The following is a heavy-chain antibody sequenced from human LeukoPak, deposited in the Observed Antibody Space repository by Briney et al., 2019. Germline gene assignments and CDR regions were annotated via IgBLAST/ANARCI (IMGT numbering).Heavy chain of an antibody. CDR3: ASDSSGYYYPFDP. CDR2: INPNSGGT. J-gene: IGHJ5*02. CDR1: GYIFTGYY. Sequence: ASVKVSCKASGYIFTGYYMHWVRQAPGQGLEWMGWINPNSGGTNYAQKFQGRVTMTRDTSISTAYMELSRLRSDDTAVYYCASDSSGYYYPFDPWGQGTLVTVSS. D-gene: IGHD3-22*01. V-gene: IGHV1-2*02.